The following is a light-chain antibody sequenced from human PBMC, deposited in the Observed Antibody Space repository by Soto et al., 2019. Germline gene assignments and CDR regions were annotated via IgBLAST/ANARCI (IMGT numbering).Light chain of an antibody. CDR3: QQYNSYWT. J-gene: IGKJ1*01. Sequence: DIQMTQSPSTLSASVGDRVTITCRASQSISIWLAWYQQKPWKAPKLLIYKASSLESGVPSRFSGSGSGTEFTLIISILQPDDFATYYCQQYNSYWTFGQGTKVEIK. CDR2: KAS. V-gene: IGKV1-5*03. CDR1: QSISIW.